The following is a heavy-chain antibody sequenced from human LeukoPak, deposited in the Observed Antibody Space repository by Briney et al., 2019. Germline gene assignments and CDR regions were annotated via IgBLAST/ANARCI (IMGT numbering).Heavy chain of an antibody. CDR3: ARDGKGLAYYFDY. Sequence: GGSLRLSCAASGFTFSSYSMNWVRQAPGKGLEWVSFIRSSGSTIYYADSVKGRFTISRDNAKNSLYLQMNSLRAEDTAVYYCARDGKGLAYYFDYWGQGTLVTVSS. D-gene: IGHD6-19*01. V-gene: IGHV3-48*04. CDR1: GFTFSSYS. CDR2: IRSSGSTI. J-gene: IGHJ4*02.